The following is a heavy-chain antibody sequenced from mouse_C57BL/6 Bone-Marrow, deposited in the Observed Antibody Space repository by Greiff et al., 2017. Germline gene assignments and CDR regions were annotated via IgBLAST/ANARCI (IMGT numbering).Heavy chain of an antibody. J-gene: IGHJ4*01. D-gene: IGHD2-12*01. CDR3: ARYDWYYAMDY. CDR2: ISSGSSTI. Sequence: EVMLVESGGGLVKPGGSLKLSCAASGFTFSDYGMHWVRQAPEKGLEWVAYISSGSSTIYYADTVKGRFTISRDNAKNTLFLQMTSLMSEDTAMYYCARYDWYYAMDYWGQGTSVTVSS. V-gene: IGHV5-17*01. CDR1: GFTFSDYG.